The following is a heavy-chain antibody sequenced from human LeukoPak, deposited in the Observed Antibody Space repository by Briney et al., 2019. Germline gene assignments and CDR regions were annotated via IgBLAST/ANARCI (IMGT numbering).Heavy chain of an antibody. Sequence: SETLSLTCTVSGYSISSGYYWVWIRQTPGKGLEWIGSIYRSGSTNYNPSLKSRVTISVDTSKNQFSLKLSSVTAADTAVYYCARAEGLYGSGSYSIDYWGQGTLVTVSS. D-gene: IGHD3-10*01. J-gene: IGHJ4*02. CDR3: ARAEGLYGSGSYSIDY. V-gene: IGHV4-38-2*02. CDR1: GYSISSGYY. CDR2: IYRSGST.